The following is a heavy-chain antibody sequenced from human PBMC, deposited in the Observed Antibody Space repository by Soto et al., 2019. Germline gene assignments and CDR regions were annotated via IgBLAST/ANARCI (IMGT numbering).Heavy chain of an antibody. J-gene: IGHJ4*02. Sequence: PSETLSLTCTVSGGSVSSGSYYWSWIRQPPGKGLEWIGYIYYTGGTNYNPSLKSRVTISVDTSKNQFSLKLSSVTAADTAVYYCARDPNYYDSSGYWDWGQGTLVTVSS. CDR1: GGSVSSGSYY. D-gene: IGHD3-22*01. CDR2: IYYTGGT. CDR3: ARDPNYYDSSGYWD. V-gene: IGHV4-61*01.